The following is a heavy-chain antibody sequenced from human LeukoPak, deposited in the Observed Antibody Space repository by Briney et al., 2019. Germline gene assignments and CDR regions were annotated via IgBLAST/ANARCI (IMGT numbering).Heavy chain of an antibody. CDR1: GYTFTSYG. CDR2: ISAYNGNT. J-gene: IGHJ4*02. V-gene: IGHV1-18*04. Sequence: ASVKVSCKASGYTFTSYGISWVRQAPGQGLEWMGRISAYNGNTNYAQKLQGRVTMTTDTSTSTAYMELRSLRSDDTAVYYCARESCSSTSCYYVYWGQGTLVTVSS. CDR3: ARESCSSTSCYYVY. D-gene: IGHD2-2*01.